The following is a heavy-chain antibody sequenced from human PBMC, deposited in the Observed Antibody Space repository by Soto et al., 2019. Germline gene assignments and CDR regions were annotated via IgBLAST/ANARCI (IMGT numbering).Heavy chain of an antibody. D-gene: IGHD3-22*01. V-gene: IGHV1-2*04. Sequence: ASVKVSCKASGYTFTGYYMHWVRQAPGQGLEWMGWINPNSGGTNYAQKFQGWVTMTRDTSISTAYMELSRLRSGDTAVYYCARAAAGYYDSSGYYYNYWGQGTLVTVSS. CDR1: GYTFTGYY. CDR3: ARAAAGYYDSSGYYYNY. CDR2: INPNSGGT. J-gene: IGHJ4*02.